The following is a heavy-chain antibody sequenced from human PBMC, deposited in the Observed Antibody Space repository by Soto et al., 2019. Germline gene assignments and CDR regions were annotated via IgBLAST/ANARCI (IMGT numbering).Heavy chain of an antibody. J-gene: IGHJ1*01. D-gene: IGHD4-17*01. CDR1: GFTFSSYG. Sequence: QVQLVESGGGVVQPGRSLRLSCAASGFTFSSYGMHWVRQAPGKGLEWVAVIWYDGSNKYYADSVKGRFTISRDNSKNTLYLQMNSLRAEDTAVYYCARGWGSYGDYSGPAEYFQHWGQGTLVTVSS. V-gene: IGHV3-33*01. CDR2: IWYDGSNK. CDR3: ARGWGSYGDYSGPAEYFQH.